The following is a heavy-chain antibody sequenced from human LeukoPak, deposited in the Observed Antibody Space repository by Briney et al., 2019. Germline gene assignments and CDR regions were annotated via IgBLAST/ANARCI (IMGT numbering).Heavy chain of an antibody. CDR1: GYTFTSYD. CDR2: MNPNSGNT. CDR3: ARVPSGGDRFDP. D-gene: IGHD3-16*01. Sequence: ASVKVSCKASGYTFTSYDINWMRQATGQGLEWMGWMNPNSGNTGYAQKFQGRVTITRNTSINTAYMELSSLRSEDTAVYYCARVPSGGDRFDPWGQGTLVTVSS. J-gene: IGHJ5*02. V-gene: IGHV1-8*03.